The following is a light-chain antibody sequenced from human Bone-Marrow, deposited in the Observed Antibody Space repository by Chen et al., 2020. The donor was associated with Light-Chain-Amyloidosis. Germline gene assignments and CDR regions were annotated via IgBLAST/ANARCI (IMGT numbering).Light chain of an antibody. CDR2: EVT. CDR3: SSYTITNTLV. CDR1: SSDVGGDNH. V-gene: IGLV2-14*01. J-gene: IGLJ1*01. Sequence: QSALTQPASVSGSPGQSITISCTGTSSDVGGDNHVSWYQQHPDKAPKLMIYEVTNRPSWVPDRFSGSTSDNTASLTISGLQPEDAADYFCSSYTITNTLVFGSGTRVTVL.